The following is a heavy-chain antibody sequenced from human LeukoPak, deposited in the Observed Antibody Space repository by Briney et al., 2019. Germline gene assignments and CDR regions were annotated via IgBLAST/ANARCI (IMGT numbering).Heavy chain of an antibody. CDR2: ISAYNDNT. D-gene: IGHD2-2*01. Sequence: VASVKVSCKASGYTFTNFIINWVRQAPGQGLEWMGWISAYNDNTGYAQMFQDRVTMSTDTSTSTAYMELRSLRFDDTAVYYCARLGYCSSNSCYGVDYWGQGTLVTVSS. J-gene: IGHJ4*02. CDR3: ARLGYCSSNSCYGVDY. V-gene: IGHV1-18*01. CDR1: GYTFTNFI.